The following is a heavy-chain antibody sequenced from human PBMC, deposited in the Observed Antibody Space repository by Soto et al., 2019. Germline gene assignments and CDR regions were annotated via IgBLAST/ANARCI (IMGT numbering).Heavy chain of an antibody. V-gene: IGHV4-30-4*01. CDR3: GRGPSGDKVDS. CDR1: GGSISTVDYW. Sequence: QVQLQESGPGLVKPSQTLSLTCTVSGGSISTVDYWWSWIRQSPDMGLEWIGHIYDGGGTYNNPSRASRVTMSVDTSTSELSLTLSSGSAADTAVYYCGRGPSGDKVDSWGQGTLVTVSS. CDR2: IYDGGGT. J-gene: IGHJ4*02. D-gene: IGHD7-27*01.